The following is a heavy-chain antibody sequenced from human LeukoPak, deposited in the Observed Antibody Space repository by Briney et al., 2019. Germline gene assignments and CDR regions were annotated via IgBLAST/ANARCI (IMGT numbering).Heavy chain of an antibody. J-gene: IGHJ4*02. CDR3: ARDVGGNFDY. CDR1: GFTFSNYW. CDR2: INQDGSEE. Sequence: GGSLRLSCAASGFTFSNYWVNWVRQAPGKGLEWVANINQDGSEEQYVDSLKGRFTISRDNAKNSVCLEMISLRAEDTAVYYCARDVGGNFDYWGQGTLVTVSS. V-gene: IGHV3-7*05. D-gene: IGHD2-15*01.